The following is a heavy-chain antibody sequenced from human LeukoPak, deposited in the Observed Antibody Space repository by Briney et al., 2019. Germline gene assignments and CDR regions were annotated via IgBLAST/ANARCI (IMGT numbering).Heavy chain of an antibody. CDR2: MNPTSGNT. CDR3: ARGSSSWYWFDP. Sequence: ASVKVSCKASGYTCSIYDINWVRQAPGQGLEWMGWMNPTSGNTGYAQKFQGRFTISRDTSISTAYMELSSLRSEDTAVYYCARGSSSWYWFDPWGQGTLVTVSS. CDR1: GYTCSIYD. D-gene: IGHD6-13*01. V-gene: IGHV1-8*03. J-gene: IGHJ5*02.